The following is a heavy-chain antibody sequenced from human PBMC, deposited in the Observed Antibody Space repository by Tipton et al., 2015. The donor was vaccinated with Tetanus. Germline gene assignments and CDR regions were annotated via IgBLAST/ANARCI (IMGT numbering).Heavy chain of an antibody. D-gene: IGHD6-6*01. J-gene: IGHJ4*02. CDR1: GFAFSGYT. V-gene: IGHV3-23*01. Sequence: SLRLSCSASGFAFSGYTMNWVRQSPEKGLEWVSSISGSGGSTYYADSVKGRFTISRDNSKNTLYLQMNSLRAEDTAVYYCAKEGLAAFDYWGQGTLVTVSS. CDR2: ISGSGGST. CDR3: AKEGLAAFDY.